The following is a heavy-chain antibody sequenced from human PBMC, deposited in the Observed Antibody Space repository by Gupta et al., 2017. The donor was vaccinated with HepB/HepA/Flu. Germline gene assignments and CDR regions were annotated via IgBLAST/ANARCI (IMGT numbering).Heavy chain of an antibody. CDR3: ARWRYCSSTSCSKGWFDP. Sequence: QLQLQESGPGLVKPSETLSLTCTVSGGSISSSSYYWGWIRQPPGKGLEWIGSIYYSGSTYYNPSLKRRVTISVDTSKNQFSRKLSYVTAAETAVYYCARWRYCSSTSCSKGWFDPWGQGTLVTVYS. D-gene: IGHD2-2*01. V-gene: IGHV4-39*01. CDR1: GGSISSSSYY. J-gene: IGHJ5*02. CDR2: IYYSGST.